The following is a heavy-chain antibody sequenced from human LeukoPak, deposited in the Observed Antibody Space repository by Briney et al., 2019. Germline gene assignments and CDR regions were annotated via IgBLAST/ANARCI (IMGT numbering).Heavy chain of an antibody. CDR3: ARDDNSGYSDDGFDI. CDR2: IHTSAST. V-gene: IGHV4-4*07. J-gene: IGHJ3*02. Sequence: PSETLSLTCSVPGGSISSYYWSWLRQPAGKGLEWIGRIHTSASTEYNPSLKSRVTMSVDTSKNQFSLTLTSVTPADTAVYFCARDDNSGYSDDGFDIWEQGTLVTVSS. CDR1: GGSISSYY. D-gene: IGHD5-12*01.